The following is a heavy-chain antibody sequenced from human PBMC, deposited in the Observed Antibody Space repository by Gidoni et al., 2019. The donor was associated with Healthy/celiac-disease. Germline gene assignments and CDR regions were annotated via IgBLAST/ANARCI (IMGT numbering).Heavy chain of an antibody. J-gene: IGHJ4*02. Sequence: EVQLLESGGGLVPPGGSLGLPCAAAGFTFSSYAMSWVRQAPGKGLEWVSAISGSGGSTYYADSVKGRFTISRDNSKNTLYLQMNSLRAEDTAVYYCAKSHKSSTMIVVVINSYYFDYWGQGTLVTVSS. CDR1: GFTFSSYA. V-gene: IGHV3-23*01. CDR2: ISGSGGST. CDR3: AKSHKSSTMIVVVINSYYFDY. D-gene: IGHD3-22*01.